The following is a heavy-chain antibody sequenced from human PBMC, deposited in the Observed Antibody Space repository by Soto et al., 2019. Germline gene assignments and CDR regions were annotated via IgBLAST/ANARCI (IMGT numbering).Heavy chain of an antibody. D-gene: IGHD1-7*01. CDR2: ISYDGSNK. V-gene: IGHV3-30*18. CDR1: GFTFSSYG. J-gene: IGHJ4*02. CDR3: AKVGRWYNWNYYFDY. Sequence: QVQLVESGGGLVQPGRSRRLSCAASGFTFSSYGMHWVRQAPGKGREWVAVISYDGSNKYYADSVKGRFTISRDNSKNTLYLQMNSLRAEDTAVYYCAKVGRWYNWNYYFDYWGQGTLVTVSS.